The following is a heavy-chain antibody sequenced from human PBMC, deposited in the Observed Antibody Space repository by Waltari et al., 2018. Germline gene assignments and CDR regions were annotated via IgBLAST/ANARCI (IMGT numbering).Heavy chain of an antibody. V-gene: IGHV3-21*01. J-gene: IGHJ3*01. CDR2: ISRTGSYL. D-gene: IGHD3-16*02. Sequence: EVQLVASGGGLVKPGGSLRLSCATSGLTFRAYNMIWVRQPPGKGLEWVSSISRTGSYLDYAASVKGRFTISRDNAENSLFLQMNSLRAEDTAVYYCAKEIQGALSYAFDLWGQGTMVTVSS. CDR1: GLTFRAYN. CDR3: AKEIQGALSYAFDL.